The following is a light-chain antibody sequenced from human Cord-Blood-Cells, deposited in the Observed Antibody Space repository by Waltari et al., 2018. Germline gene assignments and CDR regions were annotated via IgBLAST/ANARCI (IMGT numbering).Light chain of an antibody. J-gene: IGLJ3*02. CDR2: ENY. Sequence: QSVLTQPPSVSAAPGQKVTISCSGSSSNIGNNYVSWYQQLPGTAPKLLIYENYKRPSGIPDRVSGSKSGTSATLGITGLQTGDEADYYCGTWDSSLSAWVFGGGTKLTVL. CDR1: SSNIGNNY. CDR3: GTWDSSLSAWV. V-gene: IGLV1-51*02.